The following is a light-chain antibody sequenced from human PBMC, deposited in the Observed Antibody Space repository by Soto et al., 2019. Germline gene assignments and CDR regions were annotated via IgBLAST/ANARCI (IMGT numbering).Light chain of an antibody. Sequence: QSVLTQPPSTSGTPGQRVTISCSGSSSNIGTYYVDWYQQLPGTAPKLLIHRNGQRPSGVPDRFSGSKSGTSASLAISGLRSADEADYYCATWDDRLRAYVIGAGTQLTVL. CDR1: SSNIGTYY. CDR3: ATWDDRLRAYV. V-gene: IGLV1-47*01. CDR2: RNG. J-gene: IGLJ1*01.